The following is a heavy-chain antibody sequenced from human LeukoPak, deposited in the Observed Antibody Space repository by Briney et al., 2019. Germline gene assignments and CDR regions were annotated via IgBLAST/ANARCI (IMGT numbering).Heavy chain of an antibody. CDR2: MSGSGGGT. J-gene: IGHJ4*02. CDR3: AKAACSGTSCPTDY. D-gene: IGHD2-2*01. CDR1: GFTFSSYV. V-gene: IGHV3-23*01. Sequence: PGGSLRLSCAASGFTFSSYVMSWGRQAPGKGLGWGSGMSGSGGGTYYADSVRGRFTISRDNSKNTLYLQMNSLRAEDTAVYYCAKAACSGTSCPTDYWGQGTLVTVSS.